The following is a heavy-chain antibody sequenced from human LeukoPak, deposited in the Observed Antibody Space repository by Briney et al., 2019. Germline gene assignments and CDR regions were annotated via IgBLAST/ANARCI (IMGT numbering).Heavy chain of an antibody. CDR3: ARDSGTTGEVKFDP. CDR2: IYTSGTI. Sequence: SETLSLTCTVSGGSISSYYWSWIRQPAGTALEWIGRIYTSGTITYNPSLKSRVTMSVDTSKNQFSLKLSSVTAADTAVYYCARDSGTTGEVKFDPWGQGSLVTVSS. V-gene: IGHV4-4*07. J-gene: IGHJ5*02. D-gene: IGHD3-10*01. CDR1: GGSISSYY.